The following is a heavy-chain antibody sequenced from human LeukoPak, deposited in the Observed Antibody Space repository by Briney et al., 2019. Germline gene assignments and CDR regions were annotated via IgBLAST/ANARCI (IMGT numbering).Heavy chain of an antibody. CDR1: GGSISPYY. V-gene: IGHV3-23*01. CDR3: AKDMQTWPRFPDY. Sequence: ETLSLTCTVSGGSISPYYWSWVRQAPGKGLEWVSGINDNGSTRFYAASVKGRFTSSRDNPKNTLYLQMNGLRVEDTAVYYCAKDMQTWPRFPDYWGQGTLVTVSS. J-gene: IGHJ4*02. CDR2: INDNGSTR. D-gene: IGHD5-12*01.